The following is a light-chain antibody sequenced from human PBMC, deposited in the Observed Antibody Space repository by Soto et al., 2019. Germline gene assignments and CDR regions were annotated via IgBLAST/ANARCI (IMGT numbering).Light chain of an antibody. V-gene: IGKV3-11*01. J-gene: IGKJ4*01. CDR3: QQRNNWPPVT. CDR1: QSVSRH. CDR2: DAS. Sequence: EIVLTQSPATLSLSPGERATLSCRASQSVSRHLAWYQQKPGQAPRLLIYDASNRATGIPARFSGSGSGTDFTLTISSREPEDCAVYYCQQRNNWPPVTFGGGTKVEIK.